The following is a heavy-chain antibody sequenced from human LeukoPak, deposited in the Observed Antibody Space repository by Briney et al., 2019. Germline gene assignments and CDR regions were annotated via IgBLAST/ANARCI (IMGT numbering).Heavy chain of an antibody. V-gene: IGHV4-30-4*07. Sequence: SETLSLTCAVSGGSISSGGYSWSWIRQPPGKGLEWIGYIYYSGSTYYNPSLKSRVTISVDTSKNQFSLKLSSVTAADTAVYYCARGGSSWYRYWGQGTLVTVSS. CDR1: GGSISSGGYS. J-gene: IGHJ4*02. CDR3: ARGGSSWYRY. D-gene: IGHD6-13*01. CDR2: IYYSGST.